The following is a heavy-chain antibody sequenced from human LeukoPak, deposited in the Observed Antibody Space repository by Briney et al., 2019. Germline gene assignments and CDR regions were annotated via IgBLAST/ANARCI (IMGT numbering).Heavy chain of an antibody. V-gene: IGHV3-13*04. CDR3: ARGAHYYGSGSYYTPPRWFDP. D-gene: IGHD3-10*01. J-gene: IGHJ5*02. CDR2: IGTAGDT. CDR1: GFTFSSYD. Sequence: PGGSLRLSCSASGFTFSSYDMHWVRHATGKGLELVSAIGTAGDTYYPGSVKGRFTISRENAKNSLYLQMNSLRAGDTAVYYCARGAHYYGSGSYYTPPRWFDPWGQGTLVTVSS.